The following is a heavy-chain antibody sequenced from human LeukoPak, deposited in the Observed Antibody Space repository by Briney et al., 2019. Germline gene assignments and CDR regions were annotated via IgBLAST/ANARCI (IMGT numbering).Heavy chain of an antibody. J-gene: IGHJ4*02. D-gene: IGHD6-13*01. CDR3: ARSQSSSLIDY. CDR2: IWYDGTSK. Sequence: GGSLRLSCAASGFSFSAYGVHWVRQAPGKGLEWVAVIWYDGTSKDYADSVKGRFTFSRDNSKNTLYLQMNSLTVEDTAVYYCARSQSSSLIDYWGQGTLVTVSS. CDR1: GFSFSAYG. V-gene: IGHV3-33*01.